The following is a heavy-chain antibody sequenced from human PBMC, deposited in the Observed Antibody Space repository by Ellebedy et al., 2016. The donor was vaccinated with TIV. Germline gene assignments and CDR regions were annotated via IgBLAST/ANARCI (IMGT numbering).Heavy chain of an antibody. CDR3: AKGGSYFDY. CDR1: AFTFSTDA. Sequence: GESLKISXAASAFTFSTDAMCWVRQAPGKGLEWVSAISNSGSSTYYADSVKGRFTISRDNSKNTLYLQMDSLRAEDTAIYYCAKGGSYFDYWGQGTLVTVSS. D-gene: IGHD1-26*01. V-gene: IGHV3-23*01. CDR2: ISNSGSST. J-gene: IGHJ4*02.